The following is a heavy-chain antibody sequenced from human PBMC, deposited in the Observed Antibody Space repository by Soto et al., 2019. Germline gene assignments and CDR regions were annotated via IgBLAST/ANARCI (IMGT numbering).Heavy chain of an antibody. CDR3: AMTRLYDTGTNDYHRDALDI. V-gene: IGHV3-23*01. D-gene: IGHD3-22*01. Sequence: EVQLLGSGGGMVEPRGSLKLSCAASGFSFGTYVMNWVRQGPGKGLEWVSGISGSGGRVYSADSVKGRFTISRDNSRNTLYLQMNSLRAEDTAIYYCAMTRLYDTGTNDYHRDALDIWGQGTQVTVSS. CDR1: GFSFGTYV. CDR2: ISGSGGRV. J-gene: IGHJ3*02.